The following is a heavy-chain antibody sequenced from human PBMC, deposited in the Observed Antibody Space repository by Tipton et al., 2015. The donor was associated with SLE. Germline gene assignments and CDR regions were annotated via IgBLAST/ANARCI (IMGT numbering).Heavy chain of an antibody. V-gene: IGHV3-7*05. CDR3: ARDMTRFGESTRIDY. CDR2: IKQDGSEK. Sequence: SLRLSCAASGFTFSTSWMSWVRQAPGKGLEWVANIKQDGSEKYYVDSVKGRFTISRDNAKNSLYLQMNSLRAEDTAVYYCARDMTRFGESTRIDYWGQGTLVTVSS. D-gene: IGHD3-10*01. J-gene: IGHJ4*02. CDR1: GFTFSTSW.